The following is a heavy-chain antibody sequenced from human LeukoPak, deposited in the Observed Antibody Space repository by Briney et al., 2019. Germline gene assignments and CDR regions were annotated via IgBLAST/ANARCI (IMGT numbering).Heavy chain of an antibody. CDR3: ARSLLLGLVVITTVHAFDI. Sequence: GGSLRLSCAASGFTFDDYGMSWARQAPGRGLGWLLGSNWDGGSTGYADSGKGRFTLARDNANNSLYLQMNSLRAEDTALYYCARSLLLGLVVITTVHAFDIWGQGTMVTVSS. V-gene: IGHV3-20*04. CDR2: SNWDGGST. D-gene: IGHD3-22*01. CDR1: GFTFDDYG. J-gene: IGHJ3*02.